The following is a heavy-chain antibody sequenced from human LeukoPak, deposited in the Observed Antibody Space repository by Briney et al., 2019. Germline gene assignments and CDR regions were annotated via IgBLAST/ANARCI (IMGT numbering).Heavy chain of an antibody. V-gene: IGHV3-72*01. D-gene: IGHD5-24*01. J-gene: IGHJ4*02. Sequence: GGSLRLSCAASGLTFSDHYMDWVRQAPGKGLEWVGRSRDRANSYTTEYATSVEGRFTIPRDDSKNSLYLQMNSLKTEDTAVYYCANFFGNNFGFWGQGTLVTVSS. CDR3: ANFFGNNFGF. CDR1: GLTFSDHY. CDR2: SRDRANSYTT.